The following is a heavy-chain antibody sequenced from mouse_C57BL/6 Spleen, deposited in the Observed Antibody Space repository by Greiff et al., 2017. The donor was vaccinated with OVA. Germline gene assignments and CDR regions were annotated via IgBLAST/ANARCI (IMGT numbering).Heavy chain of an antibody. CDR3: SRGEMRYYFDY. J-gene: IGHJ2*01. Sequence: DVKLQESGPGLVKPSQSLSLTCSVTGYSITSGYYWNWIRQFTGNKLEWMGYISYDGSNNYNPSLKNRISITRDTSKNQLFLMLNSVTTADTATYYCSRGEMRYYFDYWGQGTTLTVSS. CDR2: ISYDGSN. V-gene: IGHV3-6*01. CDR1: GYSITSGYY.